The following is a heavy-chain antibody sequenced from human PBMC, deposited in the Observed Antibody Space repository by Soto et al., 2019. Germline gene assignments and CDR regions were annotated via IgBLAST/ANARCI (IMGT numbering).Heavy chain of an antibody. J-gene: IGHJ4*02. Sequence: GESLKISCEGSGYRFTSYWIAWVRQVPGKGLEWMGIIYPGDSNTRYSPSLQGQVTMSADKSISTAYLEWSSLMDSGSAMYYCARLGPSTIDYWGQGTLVTVSS. CDR2: IYPGDSNT. D-gene: IGHD2-2*01. CDR3: ARLGPSTIDY. V-gene: IGHV5-51*01. CDR1: GYRFTSYW.